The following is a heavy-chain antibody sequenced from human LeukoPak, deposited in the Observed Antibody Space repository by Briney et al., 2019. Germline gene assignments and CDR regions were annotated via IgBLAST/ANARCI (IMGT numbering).Heavy chain of an antibody. J-gene: IGHJ4*02. Sequence: GGSLRLSCAASGFTFSSYAMSWVRQAPGRGLEWVSTISGSGGRTYYADSVKGRFTISRDNSKNTLYLQMNSLRAEDTAVYYCAKSHYYDSSGYPSGMDYWGQGTLVTVSS. CDR3: AKSHYYDSSGYPSGMDY. CDR1: GFTFSSYA. CDR2: ISGSGGRT. D-gene: IGHD3-22*01. V-gene: IGHV3-23*01.